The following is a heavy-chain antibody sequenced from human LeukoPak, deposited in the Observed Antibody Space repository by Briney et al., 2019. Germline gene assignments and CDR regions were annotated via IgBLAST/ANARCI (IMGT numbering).Heavy chain of an antibody. J-gene: IGHJ4*02. CDR3: ANFINCSSTSCYNY. CDR2: INSDGSST. Sequence: GGSLRLSCAASGFTFSSYWMHWVRQAPGKGLVWVSRINSDGSSTSYADSVEGRFTISRDNAKNTLYLQMNSLRAEDTAVYYCANFINCSSTSCYNYWGQGTLVTVSS. CDR1: GFTFSSYW. D-gene: IGHD2-2*02. V-gene: IGHV3-74*01.